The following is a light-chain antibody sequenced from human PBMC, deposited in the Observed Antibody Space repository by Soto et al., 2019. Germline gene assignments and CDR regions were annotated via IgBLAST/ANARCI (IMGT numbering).Light chain of an antibody. Sequence: EIVMTQSPATLSVSPGERATLSCRASQSVSSNLAWYQQKPGQAPRLLIYGASTRATGIPARFSGSGSGTEFTLTISSLQSEEFAVYYCQQYNSWPFTFGPGTKVDIK. CDR1: QSVSSN. J-gene: IGKJ3*01. CDR3: QQYNSWPFT. CDR2: GAS. V-gene: IGKV3D-15*01.